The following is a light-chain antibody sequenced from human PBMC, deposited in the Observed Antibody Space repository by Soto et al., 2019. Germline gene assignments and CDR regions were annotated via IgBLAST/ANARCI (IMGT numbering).Light chain of an antibody. J-gene: IGLJ2*01. CDR1: NIGSKN. V-gene: IGLV3-9*01. CDR2: RDS. CDR3: QVWDSYVV. Sequence: SYELTQPLSVSVALGQTAGITCGGNNIGSKNVHWYQQKPGQAPVLVIYRDSNRPSGIPERFSGSNSGNTATLTISRAQAGDEADYYCQVWDSYVVFGGGTKVTVL.